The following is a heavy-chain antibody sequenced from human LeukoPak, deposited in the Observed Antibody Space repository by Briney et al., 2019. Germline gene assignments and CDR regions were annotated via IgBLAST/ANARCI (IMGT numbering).Heavy chain of an antibody. CDR3: ARRGYYGSGSYPHP. Sequence: GSLRLSCAASGFTFSGYYWSWIRQSPGKGLEWIGEINHSGSTNYNPSLKSRVTISVDTSKNQFSLKLSSVTAADTAVYYCARRGYYGSGSYPHPWGQGTLVTVSS. CDR1: GFTFSGYY. D-gene: IGHD3-10*01. J-gene: IGHJ5*02. CDR2: INHSGST. V-gene: IGHV4-34*01.